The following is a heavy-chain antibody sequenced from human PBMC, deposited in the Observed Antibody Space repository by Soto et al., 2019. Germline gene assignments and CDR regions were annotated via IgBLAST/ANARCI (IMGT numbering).Heavy chain of an antibody. Sequence: LGTLSLTCSVSGRPMGSNFWGWTREPPDKGLEWLGYVFYGGTDYNPSLGGLVSMAVETSKSQFSLKLTSVTVADTAVYYCASYRGALYFESWGPGILVTVSS. D-gene: IGHD3-16*01. V-gene: IGHV4-59*01. CDR2: VFYGGT. J-gene: IGHJ4*02. CDR1: GRPMGSNF. CDR3: ASYRGALYFES.